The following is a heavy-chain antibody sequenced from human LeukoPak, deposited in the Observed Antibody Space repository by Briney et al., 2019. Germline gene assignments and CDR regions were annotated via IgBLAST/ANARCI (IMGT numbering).Heavy chain of an antibody. CDR1: GYTLTELS. Sequence: GASVKVSCKVSGYTLTELSMHWVRQAPGKGLEWMGGFDPEDGETIYAQKFQGRVTMTEDTSTDTAYMELSSLRSEDTAVYYCATAFTMVRGVISYCYYMDVWGKGTTVTVSS. CDR3: ATAFTMVRGVISYCYYMDV. V-gene: IGHV1-24*01. J-gene: IGHJ6*03. D-gene: IGHD3-10*01. CDR2: FDPEDGET.